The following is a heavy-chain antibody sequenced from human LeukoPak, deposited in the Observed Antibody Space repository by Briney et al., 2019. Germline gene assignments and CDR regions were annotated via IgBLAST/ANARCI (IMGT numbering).Heavy chain of an antibody. CDR2: IKSKTDGGTT. CDR3: TTLYFYGDYGSGY. J-gene: IGHJ4*02. Sequence: GGSLRLSCAASGFTFSSYSMNWVRQAPGKGLEWVGRIKSKTDGGTTDYAAPVKGRFTISRDDSKNTLYLQMNSLKTEDTAVYYCTTLYFYGDYGSGYWGQGTLVTVSS. V-gene: IGHV3-15*01. CDR1: GFTFSSYS. D-gene: IGHD4-17*01.